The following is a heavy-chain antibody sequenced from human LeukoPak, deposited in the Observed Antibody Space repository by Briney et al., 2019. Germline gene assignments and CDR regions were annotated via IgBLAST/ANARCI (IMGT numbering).Heavy chain of an antibody. CDR2: ISSSSSYI. CDR1: GFTFSSYG. Sequence: GGSLRLSCAASGFTFSSYGMSWVRQAPGKGLEWVSSISSSSSYIYYADSVKGRFTISRDNAKNSLYLQMNSLRAEDTAVYYCARADDSSSGYFDYWGQGTLVTVSS. D-gene: IGHD6-6*01. V-gene: IGHV3-21*01. J-gene: IGHJ4*02. CDR3: ARADDSSSGYFDY.